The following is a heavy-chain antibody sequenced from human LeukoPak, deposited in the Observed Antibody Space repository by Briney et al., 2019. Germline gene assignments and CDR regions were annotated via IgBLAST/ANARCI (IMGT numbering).Heavy chain of an antibody. D-gene: IGHD2-8*01. V-gene: IGHV1-18*01. J-gene: IGHJ6*03. CDR1: GYTFTSYG. Sequence: ASVKVSCKASGYTFTSYGISWVRQAPGQGLEWMGWISAYNGNTNYAQKLQGRVTMTTDTSTSTAYMELRSLRSDDTAVYYCARVGYCTNGVCHIPYYYYYMDVWGKGTTVTVSS. CDR2: ISAYNGNT. CDR3: ARVGYCTNGVCHIPYYYYYMDV.